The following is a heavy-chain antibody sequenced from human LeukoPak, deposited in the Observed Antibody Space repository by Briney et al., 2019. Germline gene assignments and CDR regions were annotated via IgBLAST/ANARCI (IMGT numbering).Heavy chain of an antibody. Sequence: SETLSLMCTVSGGSISSSRYHCGWIRQPPGKGLEWIVIIYYSRSTYNTPSRKSRITISADTSKNQFTLKLSSVTAAAMAVYDCARLVSGCLDYWGQGTLVTVSS. CDR3: ARLVSGCLDY. D-gene: IGHD6-19*01. J-gene: IGHJ4*02. CDR1: GGSISSSRYH. V-gene: IGHV4-39*01. CDR2: IYYSRST.